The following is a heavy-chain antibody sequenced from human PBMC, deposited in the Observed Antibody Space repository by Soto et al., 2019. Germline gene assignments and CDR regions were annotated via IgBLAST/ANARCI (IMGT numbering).Heavy chain of an antibody. Sequence: QVKLVQSGAEVKKPGASVKVSCKASGYTVTSYDINWVRQATGQGLEWMVWMNPNSGNTGYAQKFQGRVTMTRNTSMSTAYMELSRLRSEDTAVYYCARGGGLTTVTTVPDYWGQGALVTVST. J-gene: IGHJ4*02. V-gene: IGHV1-8*01. D-gene: IGHD4-17*01. CDR2: MNPNSGNT. CDR3: ARGGGLTTVTTVPDY. CDR1: GYTVTSYD.